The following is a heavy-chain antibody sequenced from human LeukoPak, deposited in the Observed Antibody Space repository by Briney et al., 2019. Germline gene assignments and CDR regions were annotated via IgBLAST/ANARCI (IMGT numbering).Heavy chain of an antibody. V-gene: IGHV4-59*01. D-gene: IGHD1-26*01. CDR2: IYYTGST. Sequence: TSETLSLTCTVSGGSISSYYWSWIRQPPGKGLEWIGNIYYTGSTNYSPSLKSRVSLSVDTSKNQFSLRLNSVTAADTAVYYCARDSGGSSAWYYYYGMDVWGQGTTVTVSS. J-gene: IGHJ6*02. CDR3: ARDSGGSSAWYYYYGMDV. CDR1: GGSISSYY.